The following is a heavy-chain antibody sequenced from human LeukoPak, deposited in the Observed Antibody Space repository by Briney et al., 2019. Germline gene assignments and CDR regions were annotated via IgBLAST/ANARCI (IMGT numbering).Heavy chain of an antibody. V-gene: IGHV3-74*01. CDR2: INNDGSYS. J-gene: IGHJ1*01. D-gene: IGHD3-10*01. CDR1: ELTFSNSW. Sequence: GGSLRLSCAASELTFSNSWMHWVRQAPGKGLVWVSRINNDGSYSSYADSVKGRFTISRDNAKNTLYLQMNSLRAEDTAVYFCARVSGLGMNEYLQHWGQGTLVTVSS. CDR3: ARVSGLGMNEYLQH.